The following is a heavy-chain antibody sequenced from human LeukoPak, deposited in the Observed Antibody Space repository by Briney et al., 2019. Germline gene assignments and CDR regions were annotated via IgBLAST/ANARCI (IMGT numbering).Heavy chain of an antibody. J-gene: IGHJ4*02. CDR3: ARDISGEGFDY. CDR1: GGSISSGSYY. Sequence: SETLTLTCTVSGGSISSGSYYWSWIRQPAGKGLEWIGRIYTSGSTNYNPSLKSRVTISVDTSKNQFSLKLSSVTAADTAVYYCARDISGEGFDYWGQGTLVTVSS. V-gene: IGHV4-61*02. D-gene: IGHD7-27*01. CDR2: IYTSGST.